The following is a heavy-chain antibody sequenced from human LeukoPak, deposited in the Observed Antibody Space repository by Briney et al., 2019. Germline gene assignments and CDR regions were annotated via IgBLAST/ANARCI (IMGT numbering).Heavy chain of an antibody. Sequence: RASVKVSCKASGYTFTSYDINWMRQATGQGLEWMGWMNPNSGNTGYAQKFQGRVTMTRNTSISTAYMELSSLRSEDTAVYYCARGLARRWELLGHWGQGTLVTVSS. D-gene: IGHD1-26*01. J-gene: IGHJ4*02. CDR2: MNPNSGNT. V-gene: IGHV1-8*01. CDR1: GYTFTSYD. CDR3: ARGLARRWELLGH.